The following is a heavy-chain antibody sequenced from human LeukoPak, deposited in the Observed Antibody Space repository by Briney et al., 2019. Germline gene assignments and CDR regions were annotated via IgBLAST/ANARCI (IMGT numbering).Heavy chain of an antibody. CDR2: IYYSGST. CDR1: GGSISSYY. D-gene: IGHD3-10*01. Sequence: SETLSLTCTVSGGSISSYYWSWIRQPPGKGLEWIGYIYYSGSTNYNPSLKSRVTISVDTSKNQFSLKLSSVTAADTAVYYCARAGTNYYGSGSYYYYYYMDVWGKGTTVTVSS. CDR3: ARAGTNYYGSGSYYYYYYMDV. V-gene: IGHV4-59*12. J-gene: IGHJ6*03.